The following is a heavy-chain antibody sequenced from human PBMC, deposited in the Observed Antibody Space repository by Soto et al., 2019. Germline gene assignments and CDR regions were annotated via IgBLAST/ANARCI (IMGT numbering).Heavy chain of an antibody. CDR3: ARQAIPDSIYMDV. Sequence: PGESLKISCKGSGYSFTSYWIGWVRQMPGKGLEWMGIIYPGDSDTRYSPSFQGQVTISADKSISTAYLQWSSLKASDTATYYCARQAIPDSIYMDVWGQGTTVTVSS. CDR2: IYPGDSDT. D-gene: IGHD2-21*01. CDR1: GYSFTSYW. V-gene: IGHV5-51*01. J-gene: IGHJ6*02.